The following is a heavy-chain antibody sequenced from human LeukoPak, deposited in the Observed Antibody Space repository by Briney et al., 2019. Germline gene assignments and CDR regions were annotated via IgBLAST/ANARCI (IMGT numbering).Heavy chain of an antibody. V-gene: IGHV3-7*01. CDR3: TRDLTDHYSIDY. Sequence: GGSLRLSCAASGFTFSSYWMSWVRQAPGKGLEWVANIKQDGSEGYYVDSVKGRFTISRDNSKNTLYLQISSLRPDDTAVYYCTRDLTDHYSIDYWGQGTLVTVSS. D-gene: IGHD3-10*01. J-gene: IGHJ4*02. CDR2: IKQDGSEG. CDR1: GFTFSSYW.